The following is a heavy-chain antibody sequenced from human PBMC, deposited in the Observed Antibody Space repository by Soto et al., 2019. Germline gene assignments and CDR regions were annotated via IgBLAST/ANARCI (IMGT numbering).Heavy chain of an antibody. Sequence: GASVKVSCKASGYTFTSYAMHWVRHAPGQRLEWMGWINAGNGNTKYSQKFQGRVTITRDTSASTAYMELSSLRSEDTAVYYCATPGNYDFWSNYGMDVWGQGTTVTVSS. CDR2: INAGNGNT. CDR1: GYTFTSYA. CDR3: ATPGNYDFWSNYGMDV. D-gene: IGHD3-3*01. V-gene: IGHV1-3*01. J-gene: IGHJ6*02.